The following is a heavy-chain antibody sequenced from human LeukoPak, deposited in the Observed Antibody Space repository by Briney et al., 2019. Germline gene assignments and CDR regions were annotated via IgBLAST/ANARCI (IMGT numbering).Heavy chain of an antibody. J-gene: IGHJ6*03. CDR3: ARRARGVEMATIRLRGYYYYYMDV. CDR1: GGSISSYY. CDR2: IYTSRST. Sequence: ASETLSLTCTVSGGSISSYYWSWIRQPPGKGLEWIGYIYTSRSTNYNPSLKSRVTISVDTSKNQFSLKLSSVTAADTAVYYCARRARGVEMATIRLRGYYYYYMDVWGKGTTVTVSS. V-gene: IGHV4-4*09. D-gene: IGHD5-24*01.